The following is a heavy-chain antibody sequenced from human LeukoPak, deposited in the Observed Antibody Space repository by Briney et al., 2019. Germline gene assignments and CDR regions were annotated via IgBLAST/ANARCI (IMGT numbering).Heavy chain of an antibody. Sequence: KPSETLSLTCTVSGGSISSYYWGWIRQPPGKGLEWIGSIYYSGNTYYNASLKSQVSISIDTSKNQFSLRLTSVTAADTAVYYCARQTGSGLFILPGGQGTLVTVSS. V-gene: IGHV4-39*01. CDR1: GGSISSYY. J-gene: IGHJ4*02. CDR3: ARQTGSGLFILP. D-gene: IGHD3/OR15-3a*01. CDR2: IYYSGNT.